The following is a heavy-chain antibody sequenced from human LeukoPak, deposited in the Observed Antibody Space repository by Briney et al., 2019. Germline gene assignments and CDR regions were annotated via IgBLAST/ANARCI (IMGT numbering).Heavy chain of an antibody. CDR1: TYTFTGYY. J-gene: IGHJ6*02. Sequence: ASVKVSCKASTYTFTGYYIHWVRQAPGQGLEWMGRINPNSGGTNSAQKFQGRVTMTTDTSTSTAYMELRSLRSDDTAVYYCARGYSYGSDYYYGMDVWGQGTTVTVSS. V-gene: IGHV1-2*06. D-gene: IGHD5-18*01. CDR3: ARGYSYGSDYYYGMDV. CDR2: INPNSGGT.